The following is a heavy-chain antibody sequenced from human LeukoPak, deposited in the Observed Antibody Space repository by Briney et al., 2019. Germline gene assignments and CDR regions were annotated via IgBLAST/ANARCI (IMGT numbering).Heavy chain of an antibody. CDR1: GYTFTSYY. D-gene: IGHD1-20*01. CDR2: INPSGGST. J-gene: IGHJ4*02. V-gene: IGHV1-46*01. CDR3: ARDAALTGPLDY. Sequence: ASVKVSCKASGYTFTSYYMHWVRQAPGQGLEWMGIINPSGGSTSYAQKFQGRVTMTRDTSTSTVYSELSSLRSEDTAVYYCARDAALTGPLDYWGQGTLVTVSS.